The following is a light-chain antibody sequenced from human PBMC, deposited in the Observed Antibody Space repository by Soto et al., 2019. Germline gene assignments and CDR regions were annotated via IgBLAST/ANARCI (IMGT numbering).Light chain of an antibody. Sequence: EIVLTQSPATLSLSPGERATLSCRASQSVRIYLAWYQQKPGQAPRLLIDGASNRASGIPARFSGGGSGIYFTLTITSLEPEDFAIYYCLQRNSWPLTFGGGTKVEIK. V-gene: IGKV3-11*01. J-gene: IGKJ4*01. CDR2: GAS. CDR1: QSVRIY. CDR3: LQRNSWPLT.